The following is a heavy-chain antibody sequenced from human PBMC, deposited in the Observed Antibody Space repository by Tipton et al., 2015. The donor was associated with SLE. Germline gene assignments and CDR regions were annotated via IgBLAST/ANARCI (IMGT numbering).Heavy chain of an antibody. V-gene: IGHV4-38-2*02. CDR3: ATVRLQRDGWYPWDF. D-gene: IGHD6-19*01. CDR2: IYYDGTA. J-gene: IGHJ4*02. CDR1: GYSISRGFY. Sequence: TLSLTCNVSGYSISRGFYWAWIRQAPGKGLEWIGNIYYDGTAYSTPSLESRVSISVDTSKNQVSLRLASVTAADTAVYYCATVRLQRDGWYPWDFWGQGTLVTV.